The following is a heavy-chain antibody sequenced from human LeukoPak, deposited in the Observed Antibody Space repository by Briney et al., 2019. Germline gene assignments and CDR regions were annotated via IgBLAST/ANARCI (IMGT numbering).Heavy chain of an antibody. CDR3: GKDRRRGTSAYYFDY. CDR1: GFTFSSYG. V-gene: IGHV3-33*06. J-gene: IGHJ4*02. CDR2: IWYDGSNK. D-gene: IGHD5-24*01. Sequence: PGGSLRLSCAASGFTFSSYGMHWVRQAPGKGLEWVAVIWYDGSNKYYADSVKGRFTISRDNSKNTLYLQMNSLRAEDTAVYYCGKDRRRGTSAYYFDYWGQGTLVTVPS.